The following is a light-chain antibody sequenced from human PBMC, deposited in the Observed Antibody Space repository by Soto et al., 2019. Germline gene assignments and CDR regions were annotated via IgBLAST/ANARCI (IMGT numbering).Light chain of an antibody. CDR3: QQTKGFQLT. J-gene: IGKJ4*01. V-gene: IGKV1-12*01. CDR2: AAS. CDR1: QDISKN. Sequence: DIQMTQSPSSLSASVGARVTITFRASQDISKNLAWYQQIPGKAPKLLIFAASTLQSGVPSRFRASGSGTYFILTVGGLQPEDAATYYCQQTKGFQLTFGGGTKVDI.